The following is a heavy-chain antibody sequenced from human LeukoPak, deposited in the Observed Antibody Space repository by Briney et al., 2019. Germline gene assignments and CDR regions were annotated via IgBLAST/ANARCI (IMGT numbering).Heavy chain of an antibody. CDR3: ASEFSV. Sequence: SETLSLTCTVSGGSTSSYYWSWIRQPPGKGLEWIGRIFTSGNTNYNPSLKSRVTMSVDTSKNQVSLKLSSVTAADTAIYYCASEFSVWGQGTLVTVSS. CDR2: IFTSGNT. CDR1: GGSTSSYY. D-gene: IGHD5/OR15-5a*01. V-gene: IGHV4-4*07. J-gene: IGHJ4*02.